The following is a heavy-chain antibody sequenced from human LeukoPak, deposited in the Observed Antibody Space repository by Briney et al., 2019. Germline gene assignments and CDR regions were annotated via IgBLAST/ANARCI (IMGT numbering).Heavy chain of an antibody. CDR2: IYHSGST. J-gene: IGHJ4*02. CDR1: GGSISSGGYS. V-gene: IGHV4-30-2*01. CDR3: ARLRAPREQWLIDY. D-gene: IGHD6-19*01. Sequence: SETLSLTCAVSGGSISSGGYSWGWIRQPPGKGLEWIGYIYHSGSTYYNPSLKSRVTISVDTSKNQFSLKLSSVTAADTAVYYCARLRAPREQWLIDYWGQGNLVTVSS.